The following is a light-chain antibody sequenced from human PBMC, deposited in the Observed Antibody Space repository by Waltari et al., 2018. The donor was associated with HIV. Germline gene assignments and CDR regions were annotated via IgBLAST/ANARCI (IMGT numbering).Light chain of an antibody. Sequence: DIQVTQSPSSLSASVGDRVTITCQASQSISSFLNWYQQKPGKAPKLLIYAASSLQSGVPSRFTGSGSGTDFTLTISSLQPEDFATYYCQQSFSSPFTFGGGTKVEIK. J-gene: IGKJ4*01. V-gene: IGKV1-39*01. CDR1: QSISSF. CDR3: QQSFSSPFT. CDR2: AAS.